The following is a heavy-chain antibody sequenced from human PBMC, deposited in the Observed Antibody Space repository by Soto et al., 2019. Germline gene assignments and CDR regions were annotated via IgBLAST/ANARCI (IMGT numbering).Heavy chain of an antibody. D-gene: IGHD2-15*01. Sequence: PSEXLSLTCTVSGGSISSYYWSWIRQPPGKGLEWIGYIYYSGSTNYNPSLKSRVTISVDTSKNQFSLKLSSVTAADTAVYYCARGRGGNYYYYMDVWGKGTTVTVSS. CDR1: GGSISSYY. CDR3: ARGRGGNYYYYMDV. V-gene: IGHV4-59*01. CDR2: IYYSGST. J-gene: IGHJ6*03.